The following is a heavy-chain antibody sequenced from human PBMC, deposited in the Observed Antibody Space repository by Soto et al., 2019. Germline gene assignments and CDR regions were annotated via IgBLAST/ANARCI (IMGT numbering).Heavy chain of an antibody. CDR1: GFTFSNNG. V-gene: IGHV3-23*01. CDR2: VSGSGGSG. Sequence: PGGSLRLSCAAAGFTFSNNGMSWVRQAPGKGLEWVSAVSGSGGSGYYADSVRGRFTISRDNSKNTLYLQVNSLRAEDTAIYYCAKGSVVGADYSYGMDVWGQGTTVTVSS. D-gene: IGHD2-2*01. J-gene: IGHJ6*02. CDR3: AKGSVVGADYSYGMDV.